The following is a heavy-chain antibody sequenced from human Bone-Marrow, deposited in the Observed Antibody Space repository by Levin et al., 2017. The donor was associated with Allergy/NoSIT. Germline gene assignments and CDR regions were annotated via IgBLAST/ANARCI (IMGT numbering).Heavy chain of an antibody. V-gene: IGHV3-74*01. J-gene: IGHJ3*02. Sequence: GGSLRLSCAASGFTFSSYWMHWVRQAPGKGLVWISRINSDGSSTSYADSVKGRFTISRDNAKNTLDLQMNSLRAEDTAVFYCARGGRSGSSSAFDIWGQGTMIIVSS. D-gene: IGHD6-6*01. CDR2: INSDGSST. CDR3: ARGGRSGSSSAFDI. CDR1: GFTFSSYW.